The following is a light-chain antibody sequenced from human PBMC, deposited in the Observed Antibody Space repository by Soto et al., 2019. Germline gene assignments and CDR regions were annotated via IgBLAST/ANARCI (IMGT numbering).Light chain of an antibody. CDR1: QSVNSN. Sequence: IVMTQSPATLSVSPGERATLSCRASQSVNSNLAWYQQKPGQSPRLLLYRASTRATGIPARFSGSGSGTEFTLTITSLQSEDFAVYYCQQYDNWPPWKFGQGTKVDIK. CDR2: RAS. V-gene: IGKV3-15*01. CDR3: QQYDNWPPWK. J-gene: IGKJ1*01.